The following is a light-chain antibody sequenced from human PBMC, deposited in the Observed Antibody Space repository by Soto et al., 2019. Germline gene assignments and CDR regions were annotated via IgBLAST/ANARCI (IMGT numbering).Light chain of an antibody. V-gene: IGLV2-8*01. CDR1: SSDVGGYNY. J-gene: IGLJ1*01. CDR2: EVD. CDR3: SSYAGSSNV. Sequence: QSALTQPPSASGSPGQSVAISCTGTSSDVGGYNYVSWYQQHPGKAPKLMIHEVDKRPSGVPDRFSGSKSGNTASLTVSGLQAEDEADYYCSSYAGSSNVFGTGTKLTVL.